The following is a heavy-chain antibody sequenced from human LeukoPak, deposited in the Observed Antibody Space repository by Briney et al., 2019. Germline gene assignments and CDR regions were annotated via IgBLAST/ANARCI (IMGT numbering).Heavy chain of an antibody. V-gene: IGHV1-69*05. CDR3: AKDGGWYSYGLYYFDY. CDR1: GGTFSSYA. J-gene: IGHJ4*02. D-gene: IGHD5-18*01. Sequence: SVKVSCKASGGTFSSYAISWVRQAPGQGLEWMGGIIPIFGTANYAQKFQGRVTITTDESTSTAYMELSSLRAEDTAVYYCAKDGGWYSYGLYYFDYWGQGTLVTVSS. CDR2: IIPIFGTA.